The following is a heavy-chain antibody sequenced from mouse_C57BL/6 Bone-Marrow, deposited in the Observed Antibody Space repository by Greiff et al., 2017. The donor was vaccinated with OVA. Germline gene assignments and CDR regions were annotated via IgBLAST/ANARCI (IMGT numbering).Heavy chain of an antibody. J-gene: IGHJ2*01. Sequence: DVMLVESGEGLVKPGGSLKLSCAASGFTFSSYAMSWVRQTPEKRLEWVAYISSGGDYIYYADTVKGRFTISRDNARNTLYLQMSSLKSEDTAMYYCTRDDDYDYFDYWGQGTTLTVSS. D-gene: IGHD2-4*01. CDR1: GFTFSSYA. CDR2: ISSGGDYI. CDR3: TRDDDYDYFDY. V-gene: IGHV5-9-1*02.